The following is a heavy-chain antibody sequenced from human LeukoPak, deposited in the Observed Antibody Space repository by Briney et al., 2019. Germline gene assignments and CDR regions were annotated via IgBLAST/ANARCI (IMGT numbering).Heavy chain of an antibody. CDR3: AKSSIRWHKAFDI. Sequence: PGGSLRLSCAASGFTFSSYGMSWVRQAPGRGLEWVSAISGSGGSTYYADSVKGRFTISRDNSKNTLYLQMNSLRAEDAAVYYCAKSSIRWHKAFDIWGQGTMVTVSS. CDR2: ISGSGGST. J-gene: IGHJ3*02. V-gene: IGHV3-23*01. D-gene: IGHD4-23*01. CDR1: GFTFSSYG.